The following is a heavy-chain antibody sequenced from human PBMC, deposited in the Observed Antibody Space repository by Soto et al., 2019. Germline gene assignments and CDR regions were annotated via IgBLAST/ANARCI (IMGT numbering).Heavy chain of an antibody. CDR3: ARDPVTAD. V-gene: IGHV3-7*03. CDR1: GFTLNDYY. J-gene: IGHJ4*02. CDR2: IKGDGSDP. Sequence: GGSLRLSCATSGFTLNDYYISWVRQVPGKGLEWVGNIKGDGSDPHYVDSVKGRFTISRDNAENLIYLQMNHLRVEDTAMYYCARDPVTADWGQGTPVTISS.